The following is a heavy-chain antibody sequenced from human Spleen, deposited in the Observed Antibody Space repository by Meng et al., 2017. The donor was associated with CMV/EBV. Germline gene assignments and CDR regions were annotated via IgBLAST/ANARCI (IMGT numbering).Heavy chain of an antibody. CDR3: ARDLIWGLSGSYPDISWFDP. CDR2: IYYSGST. Sequence: SETLSLTCTVSGGSVSSGSYYWSWIRQPPGKGLEWIGYIYYSGSTNYNPSLKSRVTISVDTSKNQFSLKLSSVTAADTAVYYCARDLIWGLSGSYPDISWFDPWGQGTLVTVSS. V-gene: IGHV4-61*01. J-gene: IGHJ5*02. D-gene: IGHD1-26*01. CDR1: GGSVSSGSYY.